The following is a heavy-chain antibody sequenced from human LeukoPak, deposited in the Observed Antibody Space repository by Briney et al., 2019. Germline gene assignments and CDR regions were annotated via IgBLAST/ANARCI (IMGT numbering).Heavy chain of an antibody. V-gene: IGHV1-24*01. D-gene: IGHD3-10*01. CDR3: ATLTYYYGSGGGAFDI. CDR1: GYTLTELS. Sequence: ASVKVSCKVSGYTLTELSMHWVRQAPGKGLEWMGGFDPEDGETIYAQKFQGRVTMTEDTSTDTAYMELSSLRSEDTAVYYCATLTYYYGSGGGAFDIWGQGTMVTVSS. CDR2: FDPEDGET. J-gene: IGHJ3*02.